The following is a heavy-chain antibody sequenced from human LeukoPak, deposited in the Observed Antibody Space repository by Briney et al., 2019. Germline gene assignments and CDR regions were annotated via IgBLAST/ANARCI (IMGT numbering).Heavy chain of an antibody. CDR2: INAGNGHT. D-gene: IGHD6-13*01. V-gene: IGHV1-3*01. CDR1: GYTFSGYA. Sequence: ASVKVSCKASGYTFSGYAVHWVRQAPGQRFEWMGWINAGNGHTKYSQNFQARVTITRDTSASTAYMELNSLRSEDTAVYYCARDPIGSRWPYYFDYWGQGTLVTVSS. CDR3: ARDPIGSRWPYYFDY. J-gene: IGHJ4*02.